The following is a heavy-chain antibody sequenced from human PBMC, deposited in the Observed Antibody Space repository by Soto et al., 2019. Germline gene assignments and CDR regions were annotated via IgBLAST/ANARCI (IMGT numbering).Heavy chain of an antibody. CDR3: ARAHSSGWYLDY. CDR1: GYTFTSYA. V-gene: IGHV1-3*01. J-gene: IGHJ4*02. D-gene: IGHD6-19*01. CDR2: INAGNGNT. Sequence: GASVKVSCKASGYTFTSYAMHWVRQAPGQRLEWMGWINAGNGNTKYSQKFQGRVTITRDTSASTAYMELSSLRSEDTAVYYCARAHSSGWYLDYWGQGTLVTSP.